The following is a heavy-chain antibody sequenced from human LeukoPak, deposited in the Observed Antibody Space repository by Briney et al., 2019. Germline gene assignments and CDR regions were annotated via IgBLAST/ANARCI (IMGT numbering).Heavy chain of an antibody. CDR3: ARDPFWSGYSHGQGRSVYYYGMDV. Sequence: SVKVSCKASGGTFSSYAISWVRQAPGQGLEWMGGIIPIFGTANYAQKFQGRVTITADESTSTAYMELSSLRSEDTAVYYCARDPFWSGYSHGQGRSVYYYGMDVWAKGPRSPSP. CDR2: IIPIFGTA. J-gene: IGHJ6*02. CDR1: GGTFSSYA. D-gene: IGHD3-3*01. V-gene: IGHV1-69*13.